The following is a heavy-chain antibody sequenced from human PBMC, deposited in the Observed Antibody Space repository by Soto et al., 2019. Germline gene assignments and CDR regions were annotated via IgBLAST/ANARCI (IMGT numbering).Heavy chain of an antibody. Sequence: GGSLRLSCAASGFTFSSYAMSWVRQAPGKGLEWVSAISGSGGSTYYADSVKGRFTISRDNSKNTLYLQMNSLRAEDTAVYYCANYYGSGSYYPSPYYYMDVWGKGTTVTVSS. CDR2: ISGSGGST. V-gene: IGHV3-23*01. CDR3: ANYYGSGSYYPSPYYYMDV. J-gene: IGHJ6*03. CDR1: GFTFSSYA. D-gene: IGHD3-10*01.